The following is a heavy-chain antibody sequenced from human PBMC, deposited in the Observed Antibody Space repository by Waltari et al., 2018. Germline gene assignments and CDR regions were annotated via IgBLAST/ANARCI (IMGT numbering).Heavy chain of an antibody. J-gene: IGHJ6*02. CDR2: ISGNGGGT. D-gene: IGHD3-10*01. CDR3: AKDRVKWDV. V-gene: IGHV3-23*01. Sequence: EEQLLESGGGLVQPGGSLRLSCAASGFHFSHYAMSWVRQAPGKGLEWVASISGNGGGTHYADSVKGRFTISRDNSKNTLYVQMNSLRAEDTAVYYCAKDRVKWDVWGQGTTVTVSS. CDR1: GFHFSHYA.